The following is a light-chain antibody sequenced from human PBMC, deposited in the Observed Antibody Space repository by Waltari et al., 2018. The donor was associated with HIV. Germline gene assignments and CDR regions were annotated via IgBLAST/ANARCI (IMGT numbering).Light chain of an antibody. Sequence: QSVLTQPPSVSAAPGQKVTVSSPGSSSHLAATLVSWSQPLPGTAPKLLSYENNKRPSGIPDRFSGSKSGTSATLAITGLQTGDEADYYCGTWHSSLSAGVVFGGGTKLTVL. CDR3: GTWHSSLSAGVV. CDR2: ENN. CDR1: SSHLAATL. V-gene: IGLV1-51*02. J-gene: IGLJ2*01.